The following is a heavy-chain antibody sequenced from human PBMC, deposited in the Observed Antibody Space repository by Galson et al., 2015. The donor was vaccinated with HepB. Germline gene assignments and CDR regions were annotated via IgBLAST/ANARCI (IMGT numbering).Heavy chain of an antibody. CDR3: ARLRIGGDSTDYPDS. V-gene: IGHV3-11*03. CDR1: GFTFSDYY. J-gene: IGHJ4*02. CDR2: ISSKSGYT. Sequence: SLRLSCAASGFTFSDYYMSWIRQAPGKGLEWISYISSKSGYTNYADSVKGRFTISRDNARNSLYLQMNSLRAEDTAVYHCARLRIGGDSTDYPDSWGQGTLGTVSS. D-gene: IGHD3-22*01.